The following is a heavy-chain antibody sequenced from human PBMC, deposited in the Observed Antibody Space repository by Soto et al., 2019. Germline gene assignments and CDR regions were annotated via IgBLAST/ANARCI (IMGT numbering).Heavy chain of an antibody. J-gene: IGHJ5*01. V-gene: IGHV1-8*01. CDR1: GYSFTNYD. Sequence: QVQLVQSGAEVKKPGASMKVSCKASGYSFTNYDINWVRQATGQGLEWMGWVNPSNGNTWYAQYFEGRVPMTRDTSSNTVYMELSGLSSDDTAVYYCARGVDAGVDSWGQGTLVNVS. CDR2: VNPSNGNT. CDR3: ARGVDAGVDS. D-gene: IGHD3-10*01.